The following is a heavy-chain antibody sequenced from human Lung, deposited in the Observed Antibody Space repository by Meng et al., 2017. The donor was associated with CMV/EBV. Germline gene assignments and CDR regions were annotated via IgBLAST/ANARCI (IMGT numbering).Heavy chain of an antibody. CDR3: AKDRPMYYDFWSGLDY. V-gene: IGHV3-23*01. Sequence: LTXAASGFTFSSYAMSWVRQAPGKGLEWVSAISGSGGSTYYADSVKGRFTISRDNSKNTLYLQMNSLRAEDTAVYYCAKDRPMYYDFWSGLDYWGQGTLVTVSS. CDR1: GFTFSSYA. D-gene: IGHD3-3*01. CDR2: ISGSGGST. J-gene: IGHJ4*02.